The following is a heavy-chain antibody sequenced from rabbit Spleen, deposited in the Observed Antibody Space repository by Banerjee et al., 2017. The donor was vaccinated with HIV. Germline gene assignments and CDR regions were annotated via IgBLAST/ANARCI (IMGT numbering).Heavy chain of an antibody. CDR1: GFDFSFYG. CDR2: IDPIFGRT. V-gene: IGHV1S39*01. J-gene: IGHJ3*01. D-gene: IGHD6-1*01. CDR3: ARDGVGGVGYAYDW. Sequence: QEQLVESGGGLVQPGGSLKLSCKASGFDFSFYGLSWVRQAPGKGLEWIGYIDPIFGRTYYASWVNGRFTISKTSSTTVTLQVISLTTADTAIYFCARDGVGGVGYAYDWWGQGTLV.